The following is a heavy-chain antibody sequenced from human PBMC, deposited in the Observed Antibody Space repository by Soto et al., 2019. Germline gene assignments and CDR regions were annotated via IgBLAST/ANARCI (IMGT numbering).Heavy chain of an antibody. Sequence: PVGSLRLSCAASGFTFSSYSMNWVRQAPGKGLEWVSYISSSSTIYYADSVKGRFTISRDNAKNSLYLQMNSLRAEDTAVYYCARASRVAGTLVYWGQGTLVTSPQ. J-gene: IGHJ4*02. CDR1: GFTFSSYS. D-gene: IGHD6-19*01. CDR2: ISSSSTI. CDR3: ARASRVAGTLVY. V-gene: IGHV3-48*01.